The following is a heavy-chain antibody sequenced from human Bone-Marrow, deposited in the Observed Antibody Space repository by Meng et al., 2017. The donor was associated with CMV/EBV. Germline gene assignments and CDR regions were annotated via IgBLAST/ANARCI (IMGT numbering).Heavy chain of an antibody. Sequence: GESLKISCEVSGFTLTDYWMDWVRQAPGKGLEWVANMNPHGSERNYVDSVKGRFIISRDSAKNSLYLQMNSLRAEDTAVYYCSPVVRPYWGQGTLVTVSS. CDR1: GFTLTDYW. CDR3: SPVVRPY. J-gene: IGHJ4*02. V-gene: IGHV3-7*01. CDR2: MNPHGSER. D-gene: IGHD2-21*01.